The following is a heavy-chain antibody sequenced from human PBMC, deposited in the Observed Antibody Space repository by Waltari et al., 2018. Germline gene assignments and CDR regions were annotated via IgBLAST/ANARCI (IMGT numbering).Heavy chain of an antibody. D-gene: IGHD4-4*01. Sequence: QVQLQQWGAGLLKPSETLSLTCAVSGVSFSGSYWTWIRQSPGKGLEWIGEMNPSGSTNYHSSLKGRVSISLDPSKKQFSLRLDSVTAADSAVYYCARGRNTITIFASWGQGSLVSVSS. V-gene: IGHV4-34*01. CDR2: MNPSGST. CDR3: ARGRNTITIFAS. CDR1: GVSFSGSY. J-gene: IGHJ4*02.